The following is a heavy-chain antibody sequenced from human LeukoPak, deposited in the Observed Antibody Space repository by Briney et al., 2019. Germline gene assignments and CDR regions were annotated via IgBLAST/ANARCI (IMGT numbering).Heavy chain of an antibody. Sequence: PSETLSLTCTVSGGSISSDDYYWSWIRQHPEKGLEWIGYIYYSGNTYYNPSLKSRVTISVDTSKNQFSLKLSSVTAADTAVYYCARVGTSAYYFTPFDPWGQGTLVTVSS. CDR2: IYYSGNT. J-gene: IGHJ5*02. D-gene: IGHD3-22*01. CDR3: ARVGTSAYYFTPFDP. CDR1: GGSISSDDYY. V-gene: IGHV4-31*03.